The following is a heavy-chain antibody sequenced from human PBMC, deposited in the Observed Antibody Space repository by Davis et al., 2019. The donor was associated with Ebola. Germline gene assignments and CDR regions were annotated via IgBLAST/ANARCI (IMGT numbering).Heavy chain of an antibody. V-gene: IGHV4-34*01. D-gene: IGHD1-26*01. CDR3: ARVGSYYSSFGY. CDR2: INHSGST. Sequence: ESLKISCAASGFTFSSYAMSWVRQPPGKGLEWIGEINHSGSTNYNPSLKSRVTISVDTSKNQFSLKLSSVTAADTAVYYCARVGSYYSSFGYWGQGTLVTVSS. J-gene: IGHJ4*02. CDR1: GFTFSSYA.